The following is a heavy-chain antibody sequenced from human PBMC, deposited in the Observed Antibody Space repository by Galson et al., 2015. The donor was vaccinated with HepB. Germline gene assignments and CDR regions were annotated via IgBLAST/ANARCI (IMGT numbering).Heavy chain of an antibody. CDR1: GGSISSSSYY. J-gene: IGHJ4*02. Sequence: ETLSLTCTVSGGSISSSSYYWGWIRQPPGKGLEWVGSIYYSGSTYYNPSLKSRITISVDTSKNQFSLQLTSVTAADTAVYYCARIGITTARRGIYLDYWGQGTLVTVSS. V-gene: IGHV4-39*01. CDR3: ARIGITTARRGIYLDY. CDR2: IYYSGST. D-gene: IGHD3-10*01.